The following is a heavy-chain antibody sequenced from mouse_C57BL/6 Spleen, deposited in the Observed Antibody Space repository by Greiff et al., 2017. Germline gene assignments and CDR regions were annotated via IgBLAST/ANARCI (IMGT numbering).Heavy chain of an antibody. Sequence: VQLQQSGAELVRPGASVTLSCKASGYTFTDYEMHWVKQTPVHGLEWIGAIDPETGGTAYNQKFKGKAILTADKSSSTAYMELRSLTSEDSAVYYCTVYYSNFFAYWGQGTLVTVSA. V-gene: IGHV1-15*01. CDR3: TVYYSNFFAY. J-gene: IGHJ3*01. CDR1: GYTFTDYE. CDR2: IDPETGGT. D-gene: IGHD2-5*01.